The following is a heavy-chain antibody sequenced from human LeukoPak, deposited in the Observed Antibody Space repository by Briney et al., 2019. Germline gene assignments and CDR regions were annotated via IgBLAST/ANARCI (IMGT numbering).Heavy chain of an antibody. Sequence: GGSLRLSCAASGYTFSNYAMTWVRQAPGKGLEWVSAISGSDGSTYYSDSVTGRFSISRDNAKNTLYLQMTSLTTDDTAVYYCGKEGYFFGGVYQFAPGGRETLVTVS. D-gene: IGHD3-16*01. CDR1: GYTFSNYA. CDR2: ISGSDGST. V-gene: IGHV3-23*01. CDR3: GKEGYFFGGVYQFAP. J-gene: IGHJ5*02.